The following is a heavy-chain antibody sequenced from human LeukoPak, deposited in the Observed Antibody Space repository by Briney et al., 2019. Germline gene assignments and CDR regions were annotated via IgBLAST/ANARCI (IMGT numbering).Heavy chain of an antibody. CDR1: GGSFSGYY. D-gene: IGHD5-12*01. CDR3: AGSGYDSNYYYYGMDV. V-gene: IGHV4-34*01. J-gene: IGHJ6*02. CDR2: INHSGST. Sequence: SETLSLTCAVYGGSFSGYYWSWIRQPPGKGLEWIGEINHSGSTNYNPSLKSRVTISVDTSKNQFSLKLSSVTAADTAVYYCAGSGYDSNYYYYGMDVWGQGTTVTVSS.